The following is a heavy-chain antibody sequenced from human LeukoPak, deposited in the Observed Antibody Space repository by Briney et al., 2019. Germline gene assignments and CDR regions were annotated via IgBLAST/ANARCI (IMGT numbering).Heavy chain of an antibody. V-gene: IGHV4-4*07. D-gene: IGHD6-19*01. CDR1: GGSISSYY. J-gene: IGHJ4*02. Sequence: PSETLSLTCAVSGGSISSYYWSWIRQPAGKGLEWIGRIYTSGSTSYNPSLKSRVTMSVDTSKNQFSLKLSPVTAADTAVYYCARVSSGWDYFDYWGQGTLVTVSS. CDR2: IYTSGST. CDR3: ARVSSGWDYFDY.